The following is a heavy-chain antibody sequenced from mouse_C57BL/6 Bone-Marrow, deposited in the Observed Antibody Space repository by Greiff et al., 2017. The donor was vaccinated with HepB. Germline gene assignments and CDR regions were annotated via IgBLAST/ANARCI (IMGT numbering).Heavy chain of an antibody. D-gene: IGHD2-5*01. Sequence: EVQGVESGGGLVQPGGSLKLSCAASGFTFSDYYMYWVRQTPEKRLEWVAYISNGGGSTYYPDTVKGRFTISRDNAKNTLYLQMSRLKSEDTAMYYCARPYYSNYLYAMDYWGQGTSVTVSS. V-gene: IGHV5-12*01. J-gene: IGHJ4*01. CDR3: ARPYYSNYLYAMDY. CDR2: ISNGGGST. CDR1: GFTFSDYY.